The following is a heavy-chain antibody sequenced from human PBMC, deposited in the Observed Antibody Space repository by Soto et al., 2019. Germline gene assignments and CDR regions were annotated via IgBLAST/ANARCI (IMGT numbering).Heavy chain of an antibody. J-gene: IGHJ5*02. CDR3: ARVMAAMQNWLDP. CDR1: GGSISNVGYF. CDR2: IYHTGTT. D-gene: IGHD2-2*01. Sequence: QVQLQESGPGLVKPSQTLSLTCTVSGGSISNVGYFWSWIRQPPGKGLEWIGFIYHTGTTYYNSSLRSRVSISIDTSKRQFSLKLNSVTAANTVVYYCARVMAAMQNWLDPWGQGTLVTVSP. V-gene: IGHV4-30-4*01.